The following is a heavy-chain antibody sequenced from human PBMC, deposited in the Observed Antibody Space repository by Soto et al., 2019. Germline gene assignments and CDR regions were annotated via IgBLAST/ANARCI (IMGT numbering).Heavy chain of an antibody. V-gene: IGHV6-1*01. J-gene: IGHJ4*02. D-gene: IGHD3-16*01. Sequence: SQTLSLTCAISGDSVSGNSAAWNWIRQSPSRGLEWLGRTYYRSKWYNDYSVSVKSRITVTPDTSKNQFSPHLKSVTPEDTAVYYCAGEFPYYESSDSYFDYWGQGALVTVSS. CDR1: GDSVSGNSAA. CDR2: TYYRSKWYN. CDR3: AGEFPYYESSDSYFDY.